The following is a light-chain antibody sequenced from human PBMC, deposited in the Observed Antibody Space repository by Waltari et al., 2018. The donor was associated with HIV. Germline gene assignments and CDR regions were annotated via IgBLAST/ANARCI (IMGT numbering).Light chain of an antibody. CDR3: QQSYKTPFT. Sequence: DIYMTQSPSSLSASVADRVTITCRASQTINTFLNWYQQKPGRSPKLLIYAASNLQSGVPSRVSGNGSGTDFSLIISSLQPEDFATYYCQQSYKTPFTFGPGTKVDVK. J-gene: IGKJ3*01. CDR2: AAS. CDR1: QTINTF. V-gene: IGKV1-39*01.